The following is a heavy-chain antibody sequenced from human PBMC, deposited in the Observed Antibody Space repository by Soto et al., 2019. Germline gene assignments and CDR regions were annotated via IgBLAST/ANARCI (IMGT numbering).Heavy chain of an antibody. CDR3: ARHGKNCSGGSCYPPALYYFDY. Sequence: QVQLVQSGAEVKKPGSSVKVSCKASGGTFSSYAISWVRQAPGQGLEWMGGIIPIFGTANYAQKFQGRVTITADESTSTAYMELSSLRSEDTAVYYCARHGKNCSGGSCYPPALYYFDYWGQGTLVTVSS. CDR2: IIPIFGTA. V-gene: IGHV1-69*12. CDR1: GGTFSSYA. J-gene: IGHJ4*02. D-gene: IGHD2-15*01.